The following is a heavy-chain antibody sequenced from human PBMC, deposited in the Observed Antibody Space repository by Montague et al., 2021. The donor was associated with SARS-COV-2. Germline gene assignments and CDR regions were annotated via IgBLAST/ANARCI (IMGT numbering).Heavy chain of an antibody. CDR1: GFALGNFW. J-gene: IGHJ6*02. CDR3: ATAGSGSYYYYKYGMDV. Sequence: SLRLSCAASGFALGNFWMSWIRQAPGKGLEWVANIKQDEGEKYYGESVQGRFTISRDNAKKSLYLQMNSLRVEDTAVYYCATAGSGSYYYYKYGMDVWGQGTTVTVS. V-gene: IGHV3-7*01. D-gene: IGHD3-10*01. CDR2: IKQDEGEK.